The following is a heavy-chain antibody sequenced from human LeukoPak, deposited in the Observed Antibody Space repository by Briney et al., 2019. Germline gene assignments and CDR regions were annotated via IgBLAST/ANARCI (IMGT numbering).Heavy chain of an antibody. V-gene: IGHV4-39*01. J-gene: IGHJ3*02. D-gene: IGHD3-22*01. CDR3: ARHYYDSSGYPI. CDR2: IYYSGSI. CDR1: GGSISSSSYY. Sequence: SETLSLTCTVSGGSISSSSYYWGWIRQPPGKGLEWIGSIYYSGSIYYNPSLKSRVTISVDTSKNQFSLKLSSVTAADTAVYYCARHYYDSSGYPIWGQGTMVTVSS.